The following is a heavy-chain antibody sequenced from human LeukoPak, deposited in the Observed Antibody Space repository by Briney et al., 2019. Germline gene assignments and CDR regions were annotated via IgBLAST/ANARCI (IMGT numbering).Heavy chain of an antibody. Sequence: PGGSLRFSCAASEFTFNNYAVSWVRQAPGQGLEWVSTISGRGGITYYADSVKGRFTISRDNSKNTVFLQMNSLRVDDTAVYYCAKALRETHRPVYSYYYMDVWGKGTTVTVSS. V-gene: IGHV3-23*01. CDR2: ISGRGGIT. J-gene: IGHJ6*03. CDR1: EFTFNNYA. CDR3: AKALRETHRPVYSYYYMDV.